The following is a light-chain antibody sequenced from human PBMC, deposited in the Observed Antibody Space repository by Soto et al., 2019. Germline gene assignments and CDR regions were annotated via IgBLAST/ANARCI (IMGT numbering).Light chain of an antibody. CDR2: GAS. CDR3: QQRSNRPLT. Sequence: EIVMTQSPATLSVSPGERATLSCRASQSVDINLAWYQKKAGQAPRLLIYGASTRATAIPARFSGSGSGTEFTLTISSLDPEDSAVYYCQQRSNRPLTFGQGTRLEIK. V-gene: IGKV3-15*01. CDR1: QSVDIN. J-gene: IGKJ5*01.